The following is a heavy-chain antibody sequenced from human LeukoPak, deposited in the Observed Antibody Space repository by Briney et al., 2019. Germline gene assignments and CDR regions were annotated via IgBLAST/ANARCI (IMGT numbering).Heavy chain of an antibody. CDR3: AKDFWSGNYQSGGLDV. CDR2: ITNDADAT. CDR1: GFTFRNFA. D-gene: IGHD3-3*01. V-gene: IGHV3-23*01. Sequence: GGSLRLSCAASGFTFRNFAMSWVRQAPGKGLEWVSHITNDADATYYADSVKGRFTVSRDNSNNILYLQLDSLRAEDAAVYYCAKDFWSGNYQSGGLDVWAQGSTVTVSS. J-gene: IGHJ6*02.